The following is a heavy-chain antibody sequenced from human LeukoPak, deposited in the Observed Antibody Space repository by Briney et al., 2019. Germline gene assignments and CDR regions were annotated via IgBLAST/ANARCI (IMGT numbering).Heavy chain of an antibody. CDR2: INHRGST. V-gene: IGHV4-34*01. J-gene: IGHJ4*02. Sequence: SETLSLTCAVDGESFNDKCRNWIRQPPGKGLEWIGEINHRGSTTYNPSLKSRVTMSIDTFKNQFSLKLTSATAADTAVYYCARGPWELDHWGQGTLVTVSS. D-gene: IGHD1-1*01. CDR1: GESFNDKC. CDR3: ARGPWELDH.